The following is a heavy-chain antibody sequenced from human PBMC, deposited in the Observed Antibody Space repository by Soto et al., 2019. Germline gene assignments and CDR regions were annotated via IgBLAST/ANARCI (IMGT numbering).Heavy chain of an antibody. J-gene: IGHJ4*02. Sequence: GGSLRLSCAASGFTFSSYGMHWVRQAPGKGLEWVAVIWYDGSNKYYADSVKGRFTISRDNSKNTLYLQMNSLRAEDTAVYYCARCSRSYDFWSGYLETYFDYWGQGTLVTVS. CDR1: GFTFSSYG. D-gene: IGHD3-3*01. CDR3: ARCSRSYDFWSGYLETYFDY. CDR2: IWYDGSNK. V-gene: IGHV3-33*01.